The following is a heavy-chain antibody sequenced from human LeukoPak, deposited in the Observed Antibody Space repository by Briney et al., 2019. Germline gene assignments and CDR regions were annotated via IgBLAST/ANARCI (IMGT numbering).Heavy chain of an antibody. V-gene: IGHV4-59*11. CDR3: ATYDFWSNWFDP. CDR2: IYYSGST. D-gene: IGHD3-3*01. Sequence: SETLSLTCTVSGGSISSHYWSWIRQPPGKGLEWIGYIYYSGSTNYNPSLKSRVTISVDTSKNQFSLKLSSVTAADTAVYYCATYDFWSNWFDPWGQGTLVTVSS. J-gene: IGHJ5*02. CDR1: GGSISSHY.